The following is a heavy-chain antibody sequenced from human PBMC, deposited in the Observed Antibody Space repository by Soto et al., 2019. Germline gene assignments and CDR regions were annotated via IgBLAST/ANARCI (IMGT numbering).Heavy chain of an antibody. CDR2: IFHSGST. Sequence: SETLSLTCSVSGGSISSGDYFWTWIRQSPGKGLEWMGYIFHSGSTYYNPSLKSRVTISVDTSKNQFSLKLSSVTAADTAVYYCARHFYDSSGYYVRWFDPWGQGTLVTVSS. J-gene: IGHJ5*02. CDR3: ARHFYDSSGYYVRWFDP. V-gene: IGHV4-39*01. D-gene: IGHD3-22*01. CDR1: GGSISSGDYF.